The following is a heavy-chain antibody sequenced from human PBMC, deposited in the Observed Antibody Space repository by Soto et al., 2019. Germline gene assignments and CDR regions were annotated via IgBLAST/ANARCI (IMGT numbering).Heavy chain of an antibody. D-gene: IGHD3-3*01. J-gene: IGHJ4*02. V-gene: IGHV4-59*08. CDR2: IYYSGST. Sequence: SETLSLTCTVSGGSISSYYWSWIRQPPGKGLEWIGYIYYSGSTNYNPSLKSRVTISVDTSKNQFSLKLSSVTAADTAVYYCASYDFWSGYYDYWGQGTLVTVSS. CDR3: ASYDFWSGYYDY. CDR1: GGSISSYY.